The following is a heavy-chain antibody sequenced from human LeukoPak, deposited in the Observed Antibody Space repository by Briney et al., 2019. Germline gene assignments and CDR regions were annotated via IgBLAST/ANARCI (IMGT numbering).Heavy chain of an antibody. CDR1: GGSISSSSYY. V-gene: IGHV4-39*01. J-gene: IGHJ4*02. D-gene: IGHD1-26*01. CDR3: ARHPAYSGSYLGYFDY. CDR2: IYYSGST. Sequence: KTSETLSLTCTVSGGSISSSSYYWGWIRQPPGKGLEWIGSIYYSGSTYYNPSLKSRVTISVDTSKNQFSLKLSSVTAADTAVYYCARHPAYSGSYLGYFDYWGQGTLVTVPS.